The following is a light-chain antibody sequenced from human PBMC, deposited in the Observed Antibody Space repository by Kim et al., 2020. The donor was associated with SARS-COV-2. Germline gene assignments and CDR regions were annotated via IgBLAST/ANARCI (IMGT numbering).Light chain of an antibody. J-gene: IGKJ2*01. CDR3: QHYNNWPYT. V-gene: IGKV3-15*01. CDR2: AAS. CDR1: QSVRTN. Sequence: SVSVGESATLSCRASQSVRTNLAWYQHKPGQAPRLLISAASTRATGIPARFSGSGSETEFTLTISSLQSEDVALYFCQHYNNWPYTFGQGTTLEIK.